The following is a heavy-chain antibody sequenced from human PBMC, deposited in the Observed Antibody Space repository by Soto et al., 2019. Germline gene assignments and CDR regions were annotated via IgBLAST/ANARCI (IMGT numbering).Heavy chain of an antibody. Sequence: PSETLSLTCTVSGGAISTYYWSWIRQPPGKGLEWIGYIYYTGSTKYNPSHKSRVTISVDTSKNQLSLKLSSVTASDTFVYYCARIGLYDSDDYYYPDYWGQGTLVTVSS. D-gene: IGHD3-22*01. CDR3: ARIGLYDSDDYYYPDY. V-gene: IGHV4-59*01. CDR1: GGAISTYY. CDR2: IYYTGST. J-gene: IGHJ4*02.